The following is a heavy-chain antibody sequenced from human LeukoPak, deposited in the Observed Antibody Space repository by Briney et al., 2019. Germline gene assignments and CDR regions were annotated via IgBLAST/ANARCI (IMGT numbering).Heavy chain of an antibody. Sequence: GGSLRLSCAASGFTFSSYAMHWVRQAPGKGLEWVAVISYDGSNKYYADSVKGRFTISRDNSKNTLYLQMNSLRAEDTAVYYCARQDKYYYMDVWGKGTTVTVSS. J-gene: IGHJ6*03. CDR3: ARQDKYYYMDV. V-gene: IGHV3-30-3*01. CDR2: ISYDGSNK. CDR1: GFTFSSYA.